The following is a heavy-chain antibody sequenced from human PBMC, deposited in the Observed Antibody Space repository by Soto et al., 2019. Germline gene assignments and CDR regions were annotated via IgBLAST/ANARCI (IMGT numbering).Heavy chain of an antibody. Sequence: QVQLQESGPGLVKPSETLSLTCTVSGVSITSHYWTWIRQPHGKGLEWIGNIHYSGSTNYSPALKSRVIISVDTSENQSSLKLSSVTTADTAVYYCTGGGPGHPFDYLGQGTLVTVSS. CDR1: GVSITSHY. CDR2: IHYSGST. CDR3: TGGGPGHPFDY. J-gene: IGHJ4*02. V-gene: IGHV4-59*11. D-gene: IGHD7-27*01.